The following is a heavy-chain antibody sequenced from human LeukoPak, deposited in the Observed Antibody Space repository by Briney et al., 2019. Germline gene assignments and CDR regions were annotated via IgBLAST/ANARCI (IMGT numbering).Heavy chain of an antibody. D-gene: IGHD3-3*01. Sequence: GGSLRLSCAASGFTFSSFAMRWVRQAPGKGLEWVAVITDSGSNNHYADSVTDRFTPSRDTPKNTLYSQRNSLRRQDTAVYYCARDGEDNFWSAFDSSGEGTPVTASS. J-gene: IGHJ4*02. CDR2: ITDSGSNN. V-gene: IGHV3-30*04. CDR3: ARDGEDNFWSAFDS. CDR1: GFTFSSFA.